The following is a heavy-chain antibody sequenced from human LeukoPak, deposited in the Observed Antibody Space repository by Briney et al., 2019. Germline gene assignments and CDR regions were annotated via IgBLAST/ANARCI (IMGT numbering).Heavy chain of an antibody. Sequence: EGSLRLSCGASGFTFSHYAMNWVRRSTGKGLEWVSSISGSSSHTYYADSLKARFTISRDNAKNSLYLQLNSLRADDTAVYYCATDSPVAGSKALDYWGQGTLVTVSS. D-gene: IGHD6-19*01. CDR1: GFTFSHYA. CDR3: ATDSPVAGSKALDY. CDR2: ISGSSSHT. J-gene: IGHJ4*02. V-gene: IGHV3-21*01.